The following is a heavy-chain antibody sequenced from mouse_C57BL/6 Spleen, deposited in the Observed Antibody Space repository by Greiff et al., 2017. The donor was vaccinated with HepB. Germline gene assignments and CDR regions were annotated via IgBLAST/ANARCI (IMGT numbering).Heavy chain of an antibody. D-gene: IGHD2-3*01. J-gene: IGHJ4*01. CDR2: INPNNGGT. Sequence: EVQLQQSGPELVKPGASVKISCKASGYTFTDYYMNWVKQSHGKSLEWIGDINPNNGGTSYNQKFKGKATLTVDKSSSTAYMELRSLTSEDSAVYYCARRDGSVPFYYAMDYWGQGTSVTVSS. CDR3: ARRDGSVPFYYAMDY. V-gene: IGHV1-26*01. CDR1: GYTFTDYY.